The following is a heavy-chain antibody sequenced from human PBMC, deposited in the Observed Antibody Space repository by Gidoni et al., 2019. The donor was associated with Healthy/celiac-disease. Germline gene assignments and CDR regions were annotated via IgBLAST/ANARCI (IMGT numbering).Heavy chain of an antibody. CDR1: GFTFSSYA. Sequence: EVQLVESGGGLVQPGGSLRLSCSASGFTFSSYAMHWVRQAPGKGLEYVSAISSNGGSTYYADSVKGRFTISRDNSKNTLYLQMSSLRAEDTAVYYCAPHIWFGETDFDYWGQGTLVTVSS. CDR2: ISSNGGST. CDR3: APHIWFGETDFDY. V-gene: IGHV3-64D*08. J-gene: IGHJ4*02. D-gene: IGHD3-10*01.